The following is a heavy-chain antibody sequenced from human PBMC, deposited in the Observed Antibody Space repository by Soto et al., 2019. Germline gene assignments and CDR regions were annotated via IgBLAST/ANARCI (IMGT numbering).Heavy chain of an antibody. Sequence: QVQLVESGGGLVKPGGSLRLSCAASGFTFSDYYMSWIRQAPGKGLEWVSYISSSSSYTNYADSVKGRFTISRDNAKNSLYLQMNSLRAEDTAVYYCARASYCTNGVCRSFYGMDVWGQGTTVTVSS. V-gene: IGHV3-11*06. D-gene: IGHD2-8*01. CDR2: ISSSSSYT. CDR3: ARASYCTNGVCRSFYGMDV. J-gene: IGHJ6*02. CDR1: GFTFSDYY.